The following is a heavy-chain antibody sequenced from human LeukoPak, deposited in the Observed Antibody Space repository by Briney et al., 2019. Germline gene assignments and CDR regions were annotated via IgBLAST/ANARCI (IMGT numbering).Heavy chain of an antibody. J-gene: IGHJ4*02. D-gene: IGHD1-26*01. CDR3: ARAFRNSGSYPFDY. Sequence: GGSLRLSCAASGFTFSSYAMHWVRQAPGKGLEWVAVISYDGSNKYYVDSVKGRFTISRDNAKNSLYLQMNSLRAEDTAVYYCARAFRNSGSYPFDYWGQGTLVTVSS. CDR2: ISYDGSNK. V-gene: IGHV3-30*04. CDR1: GFTFSSYA.